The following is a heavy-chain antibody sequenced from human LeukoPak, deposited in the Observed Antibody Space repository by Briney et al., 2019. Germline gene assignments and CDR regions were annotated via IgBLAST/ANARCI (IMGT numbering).Heavy chain of an antibody. J-gene: IGHJ5*02. Sequence: ASVKVSCKASGYTFNGYYIHWVRQAPGQGLEWMGIINPSGGSTSYAQKFQGRVTMTRDTSTSTVYMELSSLRSEDTAVYYCARDKDDVVVPAAIGGGWFDPWGQGTLVTVSS. V-gene: IGHV1-46*02. D-gene: IGHD2-2*01. CDR1: GYTFNGYY. CDR2: INPSGGST. CDR3: ARDKDDVVVPAAIGGGWFDP.